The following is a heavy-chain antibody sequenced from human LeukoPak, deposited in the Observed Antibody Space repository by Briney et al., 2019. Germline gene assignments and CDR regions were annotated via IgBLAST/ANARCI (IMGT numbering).Heavy chain of an antibody. V-gene: IGHV3-33*03. Sequence: PGRSLRLSCAASGFTFSTYGMHWVRQAPGKGLEWVSAIWHDGSNKYYAGSVKGRFTISRDNAKNSLYLQMNSLRAEDTAVYYCAKIAAVRGYRRGYYFDYWGQGTLVTVSS. CDR2: IWHDGSNK. CDR3: AKIAAVRGYRRGYYFDY. CDR1: GFTFSTYG. D-gene: IGHD6-25*01. J-gene: IGHJ4*02.